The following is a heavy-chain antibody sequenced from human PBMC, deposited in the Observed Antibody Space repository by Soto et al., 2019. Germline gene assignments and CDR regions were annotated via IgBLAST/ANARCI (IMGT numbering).Heavy chain of an antibody. CDR2: IIPIFGTA. D-gene: IGHD6-13*01. CDR3: ARGAAGLKEYFQH. Sequence: SVKVSCKASGYTFSSYAISWVRQAPGQGLEWMGGIIPIFGTANYAQKFQGRVTITADESTSTAYMELSSLRSEDTAVYYCARGAAGLKEYFQHWGQGTLVTVSS. J-gene: IGHJ1*01. V-gene: IGHV1-69*13. CDR1: GYTFSSYA.